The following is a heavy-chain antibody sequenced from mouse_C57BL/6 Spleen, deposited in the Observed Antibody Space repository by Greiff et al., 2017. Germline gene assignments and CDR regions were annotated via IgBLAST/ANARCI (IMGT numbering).Heavy chain of an antibody. CDR2: IIGKSGNYGA. CDR1: GFTFSNYR. CDR3: CSAGDGYFWFAY. V-gene: IGHV13-2*01. D-gene: IGHD2-3*01. Sequence: VQLVETGGGLVRPGNSLKLSCATSGFTFSNYRMHWVRQPPGKRLEWIAVIIGKSGNYGANYAVSVKCIFAISRDDSKSYIYLGMHRFRESDTATSVCCSAGDGYFWFAYWGQGTLVTVSS. J-gene: IGHJ3*01.